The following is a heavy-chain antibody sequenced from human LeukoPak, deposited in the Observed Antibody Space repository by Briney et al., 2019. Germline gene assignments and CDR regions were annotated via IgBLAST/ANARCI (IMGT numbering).Heavy chain of an antibody. CDR2: IYYSGIT. D-gene: IGHD3-10*01. V-gene: IGHV4-39*07. J-gene: IGHJ2*01. CDR1: GGSISSNGYY. CDR3: ARALPYITMVRDNWYFDL. Sequence: PSETLSLTCTVSGGSISSNGYYWGWIRQSPGEGLEWIGNIYYSGITYYNASLKSRVTISVDTSKNQFSLKVRSVTAADTAVYYCARALPYITMVRDNWYFDLWGRGTLVTVSS.